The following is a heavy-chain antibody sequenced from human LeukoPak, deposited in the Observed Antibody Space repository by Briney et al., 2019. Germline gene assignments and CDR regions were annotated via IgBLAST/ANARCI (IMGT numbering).Heavy chain of an antibody. Sequence: SETLSLTCTVSGGSISSSSYYWGWIRQPPGKGLEWIGSIYYSGSTYYNPSLKSRVTISVDTSKNQFSLKLSSVTAADTAVYYCARMFFGDWIIHQTPSAAFFDYWGQGTLVTVSS. D-gene: IGHD3-10*01. V-gene: IGHV4-39*01. CDR1: GGSISSSSYY. CDR2: IYYSGST. J-gene: IGHJ4*02. CDR3: ARMFFGDWIIHQTPSAAFFDY.